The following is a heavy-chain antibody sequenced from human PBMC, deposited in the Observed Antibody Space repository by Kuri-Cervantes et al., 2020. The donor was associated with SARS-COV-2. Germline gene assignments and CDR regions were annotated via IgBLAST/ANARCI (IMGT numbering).Heavy chain of an antibody. CDR3: AKDHNIAVAGNYYYGMDV. J-gene: IGHJ6*02. D-gene: IGHD6-19*01. V-gene: IGHV3-21*04. Sequence: GGSLRLSCAASGFTFSSYSMNWVRQAPGKGLEWVSSISSSSSYIYYADSVKGRFTISRDNAKNSLYLQMNSLRAEDTAVYYCAKDHNIAVAGNYYYGMDVWGQGTTVTVSS. CDR2: ISSSSSYI. CDR1: GFTFSSYS.